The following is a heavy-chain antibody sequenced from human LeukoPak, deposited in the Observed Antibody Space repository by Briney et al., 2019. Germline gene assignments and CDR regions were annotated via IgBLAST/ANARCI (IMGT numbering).Heavy chain of an antibody. CDR1: GFTFSSYA. D-gene: IGHD3-16*02. J-gene: IGHJ4*02. V-gene: IGHV3-23*01. CDR2: ISGSGGST. Sequence: GGSLRLSCAASGFTFSSYAMSWVRQAPGKGLEWVSAISGSGGSTYYADSVKGRFTISRDNSKNTLYLQMNSLRTEDTAVYYCAGGSYLYYFDYWGQGTLVTVSS. CDR3: AGGSYLYYFDY.